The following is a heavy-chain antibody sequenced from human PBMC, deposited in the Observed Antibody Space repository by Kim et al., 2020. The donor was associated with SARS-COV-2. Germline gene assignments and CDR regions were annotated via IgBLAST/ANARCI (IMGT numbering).Heavy chain of an antibody. CDR2: T. D-gene: IGHD5-12*01. CDR3: TRGGYQRGMDV. Sequence: TSSGDSVKGRFTIARDNAKNTLSLQMKSLRGEDTAVYYCTRGGYQRGMDVWGQGTTVTVSS. J-gene: IGHJ6*02. V-gene: IGHV3-74*01.